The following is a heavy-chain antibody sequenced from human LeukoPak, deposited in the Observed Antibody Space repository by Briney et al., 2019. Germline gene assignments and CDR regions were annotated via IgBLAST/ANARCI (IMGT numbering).Heavy chain of an antibody. J-gene: IGHJ3*02. V-gene: IGHV1-24*01. Sequence: ASVKVSCKVSGYTLTELSMHWVRQAPGKGLEWMGGFDPEDGETIYAQKFQGRVTMNEDTSTDTAYMELSSLRSEDTAVYYCATRTTGIFGVVIAFDIWGQGTMVTVSS. CDR2: FDPEDGET. CDR3: ATRTTGIFGVVIAFDI. D-gene: IGHD3-3*01. CDR1: GYTLTELS.